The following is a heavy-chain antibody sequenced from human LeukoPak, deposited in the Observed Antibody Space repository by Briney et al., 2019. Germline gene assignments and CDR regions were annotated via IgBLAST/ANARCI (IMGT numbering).Heavy chain of an antibody. CDR3: ARRGWYYDSSGYSYFDY. V-gene: IGHV4-4*09. CDR2: IYTSGST. CDR1: GGSISSYY. D-gene: IGHD3-22*01. J-gene: IGHJ4*02. Sequence: SETLSLTCTVSGGSISSYYWSWIRQPPGKGLEWIGYIYTSGSTNYNPSLKSRVTISVDTSKNQFSLKLSSVTAADTAVYYCARRGWYYDSSGYSYFDYWGQGTLVTVSS.